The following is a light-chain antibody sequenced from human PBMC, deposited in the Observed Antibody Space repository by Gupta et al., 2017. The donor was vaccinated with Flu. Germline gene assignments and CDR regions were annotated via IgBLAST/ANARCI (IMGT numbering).Light chain of an antibody. CDR1: QSISSY. CDR3: QQCGNWPLT. J-gene: IGKJ4*02. Sequence: QATLSLSAEERATLSCRASQSISSYLAWYQQKPGQAPRLLIYDASNRATGIPARFSGSGSGTDFTLTISSLEPEDFAVYYCQQCGNWPLTFGDGTKVEIK. V-gene: IGKV3-11*01. CDR2: DAS.